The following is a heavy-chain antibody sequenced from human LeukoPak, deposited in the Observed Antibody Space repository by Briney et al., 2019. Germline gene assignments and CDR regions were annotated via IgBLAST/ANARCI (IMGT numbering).Heavy chain of an antibody. CDR3: AKITVATTPNY. Sequence: GGSLRLSCAASGLTFSSYAMNWVRQASGKGLEWVSGITDNGRKTYYADSVKGRFSISRDNSKNTLYLQMSDLRTEDTAVYYCAKITVATTPNYWGQGTLVTVSS. D-gene: IGHD3-10*01. CDR1: GLTFSSYA. CDR2: ITDNGRKT. V-gene: IGHV3-23*01. J-gene: IGHJ4*02.